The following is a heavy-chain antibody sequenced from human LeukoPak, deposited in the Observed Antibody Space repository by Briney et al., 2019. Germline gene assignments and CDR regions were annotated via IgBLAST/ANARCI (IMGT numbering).Heavy chain of an antibody. J-gene: IGHJ5*02. CDR2: IYYSGST. CDR1: GGSISSSSYY. CDR3: ARLGGRNWFDP. D-gene: IGHD3-3*01. V-gene: IGHV4-39*01. Sequence: SETLSLTCTVSGGSISSSSYYWGWIRQPPGKGLEWIGSIYYSGSTYYNPSLKRRVTISVDTSKNQFSLKLSSVTAADTAVYYCARLGGRNWFDPWGQGTLVTVSS.